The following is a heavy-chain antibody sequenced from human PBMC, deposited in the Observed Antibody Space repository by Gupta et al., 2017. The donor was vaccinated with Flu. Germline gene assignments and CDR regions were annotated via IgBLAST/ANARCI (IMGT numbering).Heavy chain of an antibody. Sequence: TEEGVGWVRRPPGKALEWLAGIDCEDEKSDSPSLKNNLTVTKDPSKNQVVLTRANMDPVDTGTYYCARRSLLAGYYTFDYWGQGILVTVS. CDR1: TEEG. D-gene: IGHD1-26*01. V-gene: IGHV2-5*02. CDR3: ARRSLLAGYYTFDY. J-gene: IGHJ4*02. CDR2: IDCEDEK.